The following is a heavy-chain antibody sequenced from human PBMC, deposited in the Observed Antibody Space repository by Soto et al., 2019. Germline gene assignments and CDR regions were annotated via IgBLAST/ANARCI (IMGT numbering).Heavy chain of an antibody. V-gene: IGHV1-3*01. Sequence: GASVKVSCKASGYTFTSYAMHWVRQAPGQRLEWMGWINAGNGNTKYSQKFQGRVTITRDTSASTAYMELSSLRSEDTAVYYCARGRDCTNGVCYILGLDYWGQGTMVTASS. D-gene: IGHD2-8*01. CDR3: ARGRDCTNGVCYILGLDY. CDR1: GYTFTSYA. CDR2: INAGNGNT. J-gene: IGHJ4*02.